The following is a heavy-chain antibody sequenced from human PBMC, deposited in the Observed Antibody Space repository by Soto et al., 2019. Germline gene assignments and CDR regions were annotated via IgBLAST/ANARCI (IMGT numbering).Heavy chain of an antibody. CDR2: INYSGST. J-gene: IGHJ4*02. CDR1: GGSISSGGYY. D-gene: IGHD2-2*02. Sequence: SETLSLTCTVSGGSISSGGYYWSWIRQHPGKGLEWIGYINYSGSTYYNPSLKSRVTISVDTSKDQFSLRLSSVTAADTAVYYCARDRIGPKYRFDYWGQGTLVTVS. CDR3: ARDRIGPKYRFDY. V-gene: IGHV4-31*03.